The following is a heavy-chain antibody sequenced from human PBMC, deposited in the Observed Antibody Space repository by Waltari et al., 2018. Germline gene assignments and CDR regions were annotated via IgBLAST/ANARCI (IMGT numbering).Heavy chain of an antibody. CDR1: GFTVSSHA. CDR3: AREGRQWRPTGFDY. CDR2: IWYDGSNK. V-gene: IGHV3-33*01. Sequence: QVQRVESGGGVVRHGRCVSLSRAASGFTVSSHAPHRASQAPGKGLEWVAVIWYDGSNKYYADSVKGRFTISRDNSKNTLYLQMNSLRAEDTAVYYCAREGRQWRPTGFDYWGQGTLVTVSS. J-gene: IGHJ4*02. D-gene: IGHD6-19*01.